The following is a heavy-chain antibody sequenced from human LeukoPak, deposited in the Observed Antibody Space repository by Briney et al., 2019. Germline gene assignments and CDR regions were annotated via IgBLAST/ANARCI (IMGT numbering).Heavy chain of an antibody. Sequence: PGGSLRLSCAASGFTFSSYSMNWVRQAPGKGLNWVSYISSSSSTIYYADSVKGRFTISRDNAKNSLYLQMNSLRAEDTAVYYCARASGTADFGYWGQGTLVTVSS. J-gene: IGHJ4*02. D-gene: IGHD1-7*01. CDR3: ARASGTADFGY. CDR2: ISSSSSTI. V-gene: IGHV3-48*01. CDR1: GFTFSSYS.